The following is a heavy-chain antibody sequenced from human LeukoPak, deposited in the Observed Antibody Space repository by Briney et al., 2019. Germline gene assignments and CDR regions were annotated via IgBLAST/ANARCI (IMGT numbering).Heavy chain of an antibody. Sequence: GGSLRLSCAASGFTFSSCGMHWARQAPGKGLEWLAVITNDGSRQYYADSVKGRFTVSRDNSKSLLFLQMESLRHDDTGIYYCAKGRRTGFVDYWGQGALVTVSS. V-gene: IGHV3-30*18. CDR1: GFTFSSCG. J-gene: IGHJ4*02. CDR3: AKGRRTGFVDY. CDR2: ITNDGSRQ. D-gene: IGHD1-1*01.